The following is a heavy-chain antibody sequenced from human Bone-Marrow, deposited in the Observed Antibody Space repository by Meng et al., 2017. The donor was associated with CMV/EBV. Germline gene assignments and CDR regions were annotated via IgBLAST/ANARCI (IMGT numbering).Heavy chain of an antibody. D-gene: IGHD1-26*01. J-gene: IGHJ6*02. CDR2: IYYSGST. Sequence: SETLSRTCAVYGGSFSGYYWSWIRQPPGKGLEWIGSIYYSGSTYYNPSLKSRVTISVDTSKNQFSLKLSSVTAADTAVYFCARVGATNYYYGMDGWGQGSTVTVSS. CDR1: GGSFSGYY. CDR3: ARVGATNYYYGMDG. V-gene: IGHV4-34*01.